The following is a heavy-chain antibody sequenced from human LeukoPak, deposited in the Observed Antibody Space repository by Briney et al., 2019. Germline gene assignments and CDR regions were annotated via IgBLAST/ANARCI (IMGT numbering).Heavy chain of an antibody. CDR1: GCSISSGDYY. Sequence: SVTLSLTCTVSGCSISSGDYYWGWIRQPPGKGLEWIGYIYYSGSTYYNPSLKSRVTISVDTSKNQFSLKLSSVTAADTAVYYCARAWNPYPTLDTRNRDFDYWGQGTLVTVSS. CDR2: IYYSGST. CDR3: ARAWNPYPTLDTRNRDFDY. V-gene: IGHV4-30-4*01. J-gene: IGHJ4*02. D-gene: IGHD5-18*01.